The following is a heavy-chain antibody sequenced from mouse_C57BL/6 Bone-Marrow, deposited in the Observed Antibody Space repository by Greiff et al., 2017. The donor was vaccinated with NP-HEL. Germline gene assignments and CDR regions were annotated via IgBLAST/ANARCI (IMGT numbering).Heavy chain of an antibody. CDR1: GFTFSNYW. Sequence: EVQGVESGGGLVQPGGSMKLSCVASGFTFSNYWMNWVRQSPEKGLEWVAQIRLKSDNYATHYAESVKGRFTISRDDSKSSVYLQMNNLRAEDTGIYYCTPTVPWFAYWGQGTLVTVSA. J-gene: IGHJ3*01. CDR3: TPTVPWFAY. CDR2: IRLKSDNYAT. V-gene: IGHV6-3*01. D-gene: IGHD4-1*02.